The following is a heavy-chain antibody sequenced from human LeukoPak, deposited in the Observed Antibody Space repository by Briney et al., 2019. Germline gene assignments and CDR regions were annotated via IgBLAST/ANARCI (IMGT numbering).Heavy chain of an antibody. D-gene: IGHD3-22*01. CDR3: ARDASSGYTP. V-gene: IGHV1-69*13. CDR2: IIPIFGTA. J-gene: IGHJ5*02. CDR1: GYTFTSPD. Sequence: SVKVSCKASGYTFTSPDINWVRQATGQGLEWMGGIIPIFGTANYAQKFQGRVTITADESTSTAYMELSSLRSEDTAVYYCARDASSGYTPWGQGTPVTVSS.